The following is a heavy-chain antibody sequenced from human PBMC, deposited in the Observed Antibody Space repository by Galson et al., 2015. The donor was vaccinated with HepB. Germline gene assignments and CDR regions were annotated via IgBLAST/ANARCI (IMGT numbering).Heavy chain of an antibody. CDR1: GGSFSGYY. Sequence: ETLSLTCAVYGGSFSGYYWSWIRQPPGKGLEWIGEINHSGSTNYNPSLKSRVTISVDTSKNQFSLKLSSVTAADTAVYYCARGGVAAAGTSNWFDPWGQGTLVTVSP. D-gene: IGHD6-13*01. J-gene: IGHJ5*02. V-gene: IGHV4-34*01. CDR3: ARGGVAAAGTSNWFDP. CDR2: INHSGST.